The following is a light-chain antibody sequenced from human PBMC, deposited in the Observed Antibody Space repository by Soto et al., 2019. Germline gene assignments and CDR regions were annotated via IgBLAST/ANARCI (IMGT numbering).Light chain of an antibody. CDR2: GAS. V-gene: IGKV3-20*01. CDR1: QSVSSSY. J-gene: IGKJ1*01. CDR3: QQYGSSGT. Sequence: EIVLTQSPGTLSLSPGVRATLSCRASQSVSSSYLAWYQQKPGQAPRLLIYGASNRATGIPDRFSGSGSGTDFTLTISRLEPEDFAVYYCQQYGSSGTFGQGTKVDIK.